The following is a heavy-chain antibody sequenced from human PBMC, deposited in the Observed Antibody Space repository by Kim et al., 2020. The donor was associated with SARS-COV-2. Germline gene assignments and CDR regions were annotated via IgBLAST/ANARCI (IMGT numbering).Heavy chain of an antibody. CDR2: IRSKAYNYAT. J-gene: IGHJ5*02. CDR3: TSTGEDTAIPGFDP. D-gene: IGHD5-18*01. V-gene: IGHV3-73*01. CDR1: GFTFSGSA. Sequence: GGSLRLSCAASGFTFSGSAMHWVRQASGKGLEWVGRIRSKAYNYATSYAASMRRRFIISRDDSKNTAYLQMNSLETEDTAVYYCTSTGEDTAIPGFDPWGQGRLVTVSS.